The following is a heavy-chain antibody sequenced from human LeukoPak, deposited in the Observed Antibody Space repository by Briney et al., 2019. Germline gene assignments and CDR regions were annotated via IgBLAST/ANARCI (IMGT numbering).Heavy chain of an antibody. D-gene: IGHD3-22*01. J-gene: IGHJ4*02. V-gene: IGHV3-43*02. Sequence: PGGSLRLSCAASGFTFSIYAIHWVRHAPGKGLEWVSLISGDGDRTYYGDSVKGRFTISRDNSKNSLYLQMSSLRAEDAALYYCVKAFYDSYSYHILDYWGQGTLVTVSS. CDR3: VKAFYDSYSYHILDY. CDR1: GFTFSIYA. CDR2: ISGDGDRT.